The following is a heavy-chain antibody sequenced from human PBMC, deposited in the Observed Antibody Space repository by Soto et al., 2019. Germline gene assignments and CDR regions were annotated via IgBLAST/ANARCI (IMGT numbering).Heavy chain of an antibody. CDR1: GFTLSSYW. CDR3: ARDVSLVFDP. Sequence: EVQLVESGGGLVQHGGSLRLSCVASGFTLSSYWMHWVRQAPGKGLVWVSHINNDGSNTNYADSVKGRFTISRDNAKNTLYLQMNSLRAEDTAVYYCARDVSLVFDPWGQGTLVTVSS. CDR2: INNDGSNT. J-gene: IGHJ5*02. V-gene: IGHV3-74*01. D-gene: IGHD2-8*02.